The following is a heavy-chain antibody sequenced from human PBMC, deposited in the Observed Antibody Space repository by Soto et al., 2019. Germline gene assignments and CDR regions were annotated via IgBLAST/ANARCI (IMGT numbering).Heavy chain of an antibody. CDR1: GFTFSSYA. CDR2: ISGSGGST. V-gene: IGHV3-23*01. Sequence: GGSLRLSCAASGFTFSSYAMSWVRQAPGKGLEWVSAISGSGGSTYYADSVKGRFTISRDNSKNTLYLQMNSLRAEDTAVYYCAKEKYCTNGVCSHYFDYWGQGTLVTVSS. CDR3: AKEKYCTNGVCSHYFDY. J-gene: IGHJ4*02. D-gene: IGHD2-8*01.